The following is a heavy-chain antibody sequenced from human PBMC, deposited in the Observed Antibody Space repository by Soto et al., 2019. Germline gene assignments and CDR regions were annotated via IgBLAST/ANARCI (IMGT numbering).Heavy chain of an antibody. CDR1: GFTFSSYW. CDR3: ARATQALSNPGI. V-gene: IGHV3-74*01. D-gene: IGHD2-8*01. J-gene: IGHJ3*02. Sequence: GGSLRLSCAASGFTFSSYWMHWVRQAPGKGLVWVSRINSDGSSTTYADSVKGRFTISRDNAKNTLYLQMNSLRAEDTAVYYCARATQALSNPGIWVQGTMVTVSS. CDR2: INSDGSST.